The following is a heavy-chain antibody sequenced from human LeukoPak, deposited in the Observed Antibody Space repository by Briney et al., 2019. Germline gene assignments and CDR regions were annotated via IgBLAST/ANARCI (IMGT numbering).Heavy chain of an antibody. Sequence: PSETLSLTCAVYGGSFSGYYWSWIRQPPGKGLEWIGEINHSGSTNYNPSLKSRVTISVDTSKNQFSLKLSSVTAADTAVYYCARGVYIAAAQDGYWGQGTLVTVSS. J-gene: IGHJ4*02. CDR2: INHSGST. V-gene: IGHV4-34*01. CDR3: ARGVYIAAAQDGY. CDR1: GGSFSGYY. D-gene: IGHD6-13*01.